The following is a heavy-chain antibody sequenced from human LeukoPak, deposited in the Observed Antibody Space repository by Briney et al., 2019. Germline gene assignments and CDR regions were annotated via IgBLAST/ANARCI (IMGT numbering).Heavy chain of an antibody. J-gene: IGHJ4*02. CDR3: ARGRTLSGYSSSLGY. Sequence: ASVKVSCKASGYTFTSYDINWVRQATGQRLEWMGWMNPNSGNTGYAQKFQGRVTITRNTSISTAYMELSSLRSEDTAVYYCARGRTLSGYSSSLGYWGQGTLVTVSS. V-gene: IGHV1-8*03. CDR1: GYTFTSYD. D-gene: IGHD6-13*01. CDR2: MNPNSGNT.